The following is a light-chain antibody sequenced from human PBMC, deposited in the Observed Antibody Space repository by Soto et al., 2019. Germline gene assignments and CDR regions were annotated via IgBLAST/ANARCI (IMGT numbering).Light chain of an antibody. V-gene: IGLV2-14*01. CDR1: SSDVGGYNY. J-gene: IGLJ1*01. CDR3: SSFTTSSTFV. CDR2: DVN. Sequence: QSVLTQPPSASGSPGQSVTISCIGTSSDVGGYNYVSWYQQHPGKAPKLIIYDVNNWPSGVSDRFSGSKSGNTASLTISGLQPEDEADYYCSSFTTSSTFVFGTGTKVTV.